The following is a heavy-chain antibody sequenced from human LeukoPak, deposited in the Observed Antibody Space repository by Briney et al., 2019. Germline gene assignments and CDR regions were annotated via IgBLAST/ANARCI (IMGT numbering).Heavy chain of an antibody. CDR3: ARSAVVYYDSSGYYPSDY. D-gene: IGHD3-22*01. CDR1: GGTFSSYA. Sequence: ASVRVSCKASGGTFSSYAISWVRQAPGQGLERMGGIIPIFGSANYAQKFQGRVTITADEFTSTAYMELSSLRSEDTAVYYCARSAVVYYDSSGYYPSDYWGQGTLVTVSS. J-gene: IGHJ4*02. V-gene: IGHV1-69*13. CDR2: IIPIFGSA.